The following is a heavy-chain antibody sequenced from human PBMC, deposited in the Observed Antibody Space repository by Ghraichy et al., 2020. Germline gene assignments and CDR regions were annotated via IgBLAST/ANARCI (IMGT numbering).Heavy chain of an antibody. V-gene: IGHV1-18*01. J-gene: IGHJ4*02. CDR3: ARDSNYYDSSGIDY. D-gene: IGHD3-22*01. CDR2: ISAYNGNT. Sequence: ASVKVSCKASGYTFTSYGISWVRQAPGQGLEWMGWISAYNGNTNYAQKLQGRVTMTTDTSTSTAYMELRSLRSDDTAVYYCARDSNYYDSSGIDYWGQGTLVTVSS. CDR1: GYTFTSYG.